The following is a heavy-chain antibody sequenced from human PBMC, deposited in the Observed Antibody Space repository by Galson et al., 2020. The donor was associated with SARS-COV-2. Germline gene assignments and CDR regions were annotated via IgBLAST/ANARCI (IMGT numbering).Heavy chain of an antibody. CDR2: ISYSGRT. CDR3: ARDPAPLYGDNYYYGMDV. Sequence: ETSETLSLTCSISDGPISSYYWSWIRQPPGKGLEWIGYISYSGRTNYNPSLRSRVTISVDMSKNQFSLKLSSVTAADAAVYYCARDPAPLYGDNYYYGMDVWGRGTTVTVSS. V-gene: IGHV4-59*01. CDR1: DGPISSYY. J-gene: IGHJ6*02. D-gene: IGHD4-17*01.